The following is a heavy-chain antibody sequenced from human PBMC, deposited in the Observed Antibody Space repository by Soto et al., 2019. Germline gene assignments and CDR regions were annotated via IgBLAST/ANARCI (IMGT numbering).Heavy chain of an antibody. J-gene: IGHJ6*02. CDR1: GYTFTSYG. CDR3: ASHDGSGSYYYGMDV. CDR2: ISAYNGNT. V-gene: IGHV1-18*04. D-gene: IGHD3-10*01. Sequence: ASVKVSCKASGYTFTSYGISWVRQAPGQGLEWMGWISAYNGNTNYAQKLQGRVTMTTDTSTSTAYMELRSLRSDDTAVYYCASHDGSGSYYYGMDVWGQGTTVTVPS.